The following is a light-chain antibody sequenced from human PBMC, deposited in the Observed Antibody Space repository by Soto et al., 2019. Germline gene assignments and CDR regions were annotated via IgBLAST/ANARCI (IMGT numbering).Light chain of an antibody. Sequence: EIVLTHSPATLSLSPGERATLSCRASQSVRNDLVWYHQKPGQAPRVLIYSASNRATGIPARFSGSRSGTDFTLTISSLEPEDFAVYYCQQRTNWPPTFGGGTKVEMK. CDR2: SAS. CDR1: QSVRND. CDR3: QQRTNWPPT. V-gene: IGKV3-11*01. J-gene: IGKJ4*01.